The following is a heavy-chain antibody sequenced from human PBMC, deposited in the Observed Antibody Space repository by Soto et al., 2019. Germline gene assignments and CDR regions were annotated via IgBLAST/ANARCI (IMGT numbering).Heavy chain of an antibody. CDR2: ISGNKMNT. CDR1: GFSFSEYG. Sequence: EIQLVESGGGLAQPGGSLRLSCVASGFSFSEYGMSWVRQTPQKTLEWVASISGNKMNTFYPDSVKGRFFISRDNSDNILHLQMNSLRDDDTAIYYCAKRRLNTITSLSDFWGQGVQVTVSS. J-gene: IGHJ1*01. V-gene: IGHV3-23*04. CDR3: AKRRLNTITSLSDF. D-gene: IGHD2-2*01.